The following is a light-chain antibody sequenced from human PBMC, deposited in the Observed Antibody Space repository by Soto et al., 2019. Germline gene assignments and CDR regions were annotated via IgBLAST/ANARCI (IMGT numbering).Light chain of an antibody. CDR2: AAS. Sequence: AIRMTQSPSSLSASTGDRVTITCRASQGISSYLAWYQQKPGKAPKLLIYAASTLQSGAPSRFSGSGSGTDFTLTISCLQSEDVATYDCQQYYSYPLTFGQGTKLEIK. CDR1: QGISSY. CDR3: QQYYSYPLT. V-gene: IGKV1-8*01. J-gene: IGKJ2*01.